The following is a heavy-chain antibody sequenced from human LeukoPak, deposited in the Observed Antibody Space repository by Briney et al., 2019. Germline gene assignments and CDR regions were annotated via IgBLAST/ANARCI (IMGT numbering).Heavy chain of an antibody. V-gene: IGHV4-39*01. CDR1: GGSINTSSYY. CDR2: IYYSGST. J-gene: IGHJ5*02. D-gene: IGHD5-18*01. Sequence: SETLSLTCTVSGGSINTSSYYWGWIRQPPGKGLEWIAIIYYSGSTYYNPSLKSRVTISVDMSKSQFSLKLSSVTAPDPAVYYWARRFGYSYGYWFDPWGQGTLVTVSS. CDR3: ARRFGYSYGYWFDP.